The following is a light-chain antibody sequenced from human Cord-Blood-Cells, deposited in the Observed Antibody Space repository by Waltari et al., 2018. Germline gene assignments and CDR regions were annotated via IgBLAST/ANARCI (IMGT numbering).Light chain of an antibody. Sequence: DILMTQSPSSLSASVGASVTITCRASQRISSYLNSYQQKPGKAPKLLIYAASSLQSGVPSRFSGSVSGTDFTLTISSLQPEDFATYYGQQSYSTPPLTFGGGTNVESK. CDR3: QQSYSTPPLT. J-gene: IGKJ4*01. CDR2: AAS. V-gene: IGKV1-39*01. CDR1: QRISSY.